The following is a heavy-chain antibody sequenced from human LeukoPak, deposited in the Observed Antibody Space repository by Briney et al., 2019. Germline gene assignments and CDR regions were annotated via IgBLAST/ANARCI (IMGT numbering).Heavy chain of an antibody. D-gene: IGHD5-18*01. Sequence: GGSLRLSCAVSGFTLGSYSMNWVRQAPGKGLEWASSISSSSSYIYYADSVKGRFTISRDNAKNSLYLQVNSLRAEDTAVYYCVRGRYNYGYIFDYWGQGTLVTVSS. V-gene: IGHV3-21*01. J-gene: IGHJ4*02. CDR1: GFTLGSYS. CDR2: ISSSSSYI. CDR3: VRGRYNYGYIFDY.